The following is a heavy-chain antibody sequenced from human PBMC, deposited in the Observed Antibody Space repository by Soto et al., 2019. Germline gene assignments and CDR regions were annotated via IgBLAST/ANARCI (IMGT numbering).Heavy chain of an antibody. D-gene: IGHD3-3*01. CDR3: ATRITVFGLLIPPFDP. Sequence: SETLSLTCSVYGGSVTGYYWNWIRQTPGKGLEWIGEINHTGGTHYNPSLKSRVTMSVDTSKNQFSLRLSSVTAADTAIYYCATRITVFGLLIPPFDPWGQGTQVTVSS. CDR2: INHTGGT. V-gene: IGHV4-34*01. J-gene: IGHJ5*02. CDR1: GGSVTGYY.